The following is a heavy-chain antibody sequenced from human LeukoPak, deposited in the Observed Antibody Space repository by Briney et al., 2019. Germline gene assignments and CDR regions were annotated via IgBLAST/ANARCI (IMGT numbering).Heavy chain of an antibody. CDR2: IYTSGST. D-gene: IGHD2-15*01. CDR3: ARDYCSGGSCYAYYYYYYMDV. V-gene: IGHV4-61*02. CDR1: GGSISSGSYY. Sequence: PSQTLSLTCTVSGGSISSGSYYWSWIRQPAGKGLEWIGRIYTSGSTNYNPSRKSRVTISVDTSKNQFSLKLSSVTAADTAVYYCARDYCSGGSCYAYYYYYYMDVWGKGTTVTVSS. J-gene: IGHJ6*03.